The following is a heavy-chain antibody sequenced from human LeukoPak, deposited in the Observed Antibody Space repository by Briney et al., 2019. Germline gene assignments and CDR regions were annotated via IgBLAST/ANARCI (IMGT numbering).Heavy chain of an antibody. CDR2: ITTSGNSI. Sequence: PGGSLRLSCAASGFTFSTYEMNWVRQAPGKGLEWVSYITTSGNSIYYADSVKGRFTISRDNSKNSLYLQMNSLRAEDTAVYYCARGGSVSYYFDYWGQGTLVTVSS. CDR1: GFTFSTYE. J-gene: IGHJ4*02. CDR3: ARGGSVSYYFDY. V-gene: IGHV3-48*03. D-gene: IGHD1-26*01.